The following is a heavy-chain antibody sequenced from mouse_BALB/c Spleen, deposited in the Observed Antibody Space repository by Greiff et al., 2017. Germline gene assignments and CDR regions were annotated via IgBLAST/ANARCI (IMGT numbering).Heavy chain of an antibody. D-gene: IGHD4-1*02. CDR1: GYSITSGYY. CDR3: ARVQLGHYFDY. CDR2: ISYDGSN. J-gene: IGHJ2*01. Sequence: ESGPGLVKPSQSLSLTCSVTGYSITSGYYWNWIRQFPGNKLEWMGYISYDGSNNYNPSLKNRISITRDTSKNQFFLKLNSVTTEDTATYYCARVQLGHYFDYWGQGTTLTVSS. V-gene: IGHV3-6*02.